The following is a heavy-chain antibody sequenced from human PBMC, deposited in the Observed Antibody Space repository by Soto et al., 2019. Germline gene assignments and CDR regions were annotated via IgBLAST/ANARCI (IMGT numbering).Heavy chain of an antibody. CDR1: GGSISSYY. D-gene: IGHD2-21*01. V-gene: IGHV4-59*01. Sequence: TSETLSLTCTVSGGSISSYYWSWIRQPPGKGLEWIGYIYYSGSTNYNPSLKSRVTISVDTSKNQFSLKLSSVTAADTAVYYCAREVIGGSLSHFDYWGQGTLVTVSS. CDR2: IYYSGST. CDR3: AREVIGGSLSHFDY. J-gene: IGHJ4*02.